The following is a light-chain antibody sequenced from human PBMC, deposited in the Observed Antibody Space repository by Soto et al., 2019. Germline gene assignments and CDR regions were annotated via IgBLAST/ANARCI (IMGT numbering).Light chain of an antibody. J-gene: IGLJ1*01. CDR2: EGH. CDR1: SGYVGTYSL. Sequence: QSALAQPASVSGSPGQSIXXSCTGASGYVGTYSLVSWYQQHPGKAPKVVIYEGHKRPSGVPDRFSGSTSVNTASLTISGLQTDDEADYYCCLYVGATTYVFGTGTKLTVL. CDR3: CLYVGATTYV. V-gene: IGLV2-23*01.